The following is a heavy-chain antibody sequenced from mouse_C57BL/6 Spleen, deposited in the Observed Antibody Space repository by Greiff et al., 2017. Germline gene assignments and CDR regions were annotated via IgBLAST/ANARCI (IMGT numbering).Heavy chain of an antibody. CDR2: IYPGDSDT. CDR3: TSWGTTVEDPYYFDY. J-gene: IGHJ2*01. V-gene: IGHV1-5*01. Sequence: VQLQQSGTVLARPGASVTMSCKTSGYTFTSYWMHWVKQRPGQGLEWIGAIYPGDSDTRYNQKFKGKAKLTAVTSASTAYMERSSLTNEDSAVYYGTSWGTTVEDPYYFDYWGQGTTLTVSS. D-gene: IGHD1-1*01. CDR1: GYTFTSYW.